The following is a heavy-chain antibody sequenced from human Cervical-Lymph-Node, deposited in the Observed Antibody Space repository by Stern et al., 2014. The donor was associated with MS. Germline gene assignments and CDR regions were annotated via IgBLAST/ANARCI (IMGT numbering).Heavy chain of an antibody. Sequence: VQLVESGPGLVKPSQTLSLTCTVSGGSLTNGGYYWTWLRQHPGQGLEYIGYVYFSGTTNYNPSLKSRVLMSIDTSKSQSSLKLNSVTAADTAVYYCARGDPDAFDIWGLGTMVTVSS. J-gene: IGHJ3*02. V-gene: IGHV4-31*03. CDR3: ARGDPDAFDI. CDR1: GGSLTNGGYY. CDR2: VYFSGTT.